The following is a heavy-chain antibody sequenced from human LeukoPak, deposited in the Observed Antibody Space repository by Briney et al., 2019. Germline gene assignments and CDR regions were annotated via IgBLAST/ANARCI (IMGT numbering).Heavy chain of an antibody. V-gene: IGHV3-30-3*01. CDR3: ARDERVITFGGVIGYFDY. CDR2: ISYDGSNK. J-gene: IGHJ4*02. D-gene: IGHD3-16*02. Sequence: GGSLRLSCAASGSTFSSYAMHWVRQAPGKGLEWVAVISYDGSNKYYADSVKGRFTISRDNSKNTLYLQMNSLRAEDTAVYYCARDERVITFGGVIGYFDYWGQGTLVTVSS. CDR1: GSTFSSYA.